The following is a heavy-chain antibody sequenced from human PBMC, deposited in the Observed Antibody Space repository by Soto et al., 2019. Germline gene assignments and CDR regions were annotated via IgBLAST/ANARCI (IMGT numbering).Heavy chain of an antibody. CDR1: GFAVNSDY. J-gene: IGHJ6*02. CDR2: IFGGGTT. V-gene: IGHV3-53*05. Sequence: GGSLRLSCAASGFAVNSDYMSWVRQAPGKGLEWVSVIFGGGTTYYSDSVKGRFTISRDNSKNTVFLQMNSLRSEDTAVYYCARGSAMAPKVSTRYYGMDVWGQGTTVTVSS. CDR3: ARGSAMAPKVSTRYYGMDV. D-gene: IGHD5-18*01.